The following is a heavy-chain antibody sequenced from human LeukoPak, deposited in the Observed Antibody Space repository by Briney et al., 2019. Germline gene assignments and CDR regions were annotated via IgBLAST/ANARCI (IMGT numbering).Heavy chain of an antibody. V-gene: IGHV3-7*01. CDR3: AKPFTISGATDAFDI. CDR2: IKQDGSEK. D-gene: IGHD3-3*01. J-gene: IGHJ3*02. Sequence: GGSLRLSCAASRFTFSSYWMNWVRQAPGKGLEWVANIKQDGSEKYYVDSVKGRLTISRDNAKNSLYLQMNSLRAEDTAVYYCAKPFTISGATDAFDIWGQGTMVTVSS. CDR1: RFTFSSYW.